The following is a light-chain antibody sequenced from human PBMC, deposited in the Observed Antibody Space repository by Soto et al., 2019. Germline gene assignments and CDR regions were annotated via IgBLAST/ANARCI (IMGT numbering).Light chain of an antibody. CDR3: QQYNVWPLT. CDR2: VAS. V-gene: IGKV3-15*01. J-gene: IGKJ4*01. Sequence: EIVMTQSPVTLSVSPGDRATLSCRASQSVNSNLAWYQQKPGQTPKLLLYVASTRATGIPARFSGSGSGTEFTLTISSLQSEDFAGYYCQQYNVWPLTFGGGTKVEFK. CDR1: QSVNSN.